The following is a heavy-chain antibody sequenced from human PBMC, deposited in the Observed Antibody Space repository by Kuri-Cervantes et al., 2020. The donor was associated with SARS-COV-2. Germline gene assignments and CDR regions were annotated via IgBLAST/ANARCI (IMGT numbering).Heavy chain of an antibody. CDR3: ASGLEAAGSLDY. V-gene: IGHV1-3*01. D-gene: IGHD3-3*01. CDR1: GYTFIKYA. CDR2: ITADNANT. Sequence: ASVKVSCKASGYTFIKYAMHWVRQAPGQSLEWMGWITADNANTKYSQNFQGRVTITRDTSASTINMELSGLRSEDTAVYYCASGLEAAGSLDYWGQGTLVTVSS. J-gene: IGHJ4*02.